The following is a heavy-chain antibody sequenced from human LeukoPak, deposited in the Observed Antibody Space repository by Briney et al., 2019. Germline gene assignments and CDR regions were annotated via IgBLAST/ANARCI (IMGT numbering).Heavy chain of an antibody. CDR3: ARVKVVADTRGGFDY. J-gene: IGHJ4*02. D-gene: IGHD2-15*01. Sequence: SETLSLTCTVSGYSISSGYYWGWIRQPPGKGLEWIGSIYHSGSTYYNPSLTSRVTISVDTSKNPFSLKLSSVTDADTAVYYCARVKVVADTRGGFDYWGQGTLVTVSS. CDR2: IYHSGST. CDR1: GYSISSGYY. V-gene: IGHV4-38-2*02.